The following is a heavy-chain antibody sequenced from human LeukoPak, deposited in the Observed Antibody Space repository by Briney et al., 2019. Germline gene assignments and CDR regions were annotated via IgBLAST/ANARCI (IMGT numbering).Heavy chain of an antibody. D-gene: IGHD1-26*01. CDR1: GFTFSSYA. J-gene: IGHJ4*02. Sequence: PGGSLRLSCAASGFTFSSYAMSWVRQAPGKGLEWVSSISSSSYIYYADSVKGRFTISRDNAKNSLYLQMNSLRVEDTAVYYCARDLVGAPDYWGQGTLVTVSS. CDR3: ARDLVGAPDY. CDR2: ISSSSYI. V-gene: IGHV3-21*01.